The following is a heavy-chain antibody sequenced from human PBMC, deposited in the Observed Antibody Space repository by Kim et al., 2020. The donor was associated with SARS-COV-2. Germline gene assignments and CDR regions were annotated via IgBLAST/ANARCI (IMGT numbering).Heavy chain of an antibody. CDR3: ARDLTYDDNTDTFDI. J-gene: IGHJ3*02. D-gene: IGHD3-22*01. Sequence: ASVKVSCKASGYTFTSYAISWVRQAPGQGLEWMGWISAYEGHANYAEKVQGRVTMTTDTSTSTAYMELRSLRSDDTAVYYCARDLTYDDNTDTFDIWGQGTMVAVSS. CDR2: ISAYEGHA. V-gene: IGHV1-18*01. CDR1: GYTFTSYA.